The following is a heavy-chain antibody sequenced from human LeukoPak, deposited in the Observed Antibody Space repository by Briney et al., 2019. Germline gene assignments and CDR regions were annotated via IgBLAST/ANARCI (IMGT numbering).Heavy chain of an antibody. D-gene: IGHD2-8*01. CDR3: ARLRDDVTKLDY. J-gene: IGHJ4*02. CDR1: GFTFGRYW. V-gene: IGHV3-7*01. CDR2: INQGGSRL. Sequence: GGSLRLSCAGSGFTFGRYWMSWVRQAPGKGLEWVASINQGGSRLHYLDSVTGRFIISRDDAQNSLFLQMTRLRVDDTAVYYCARLRDDVTKLDYWGQGTLVSVSS.